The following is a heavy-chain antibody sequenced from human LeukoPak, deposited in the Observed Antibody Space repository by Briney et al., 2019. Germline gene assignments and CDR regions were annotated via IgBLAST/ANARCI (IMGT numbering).Heavy chain of an antibody. J-gene: IGHJ4*02. Sequence: GGSLRLSCAASGFTFSSYAMSWVRQAPGKGLEWVSAISGGGGSTYYADSVKGRFTISRDNSKNTLYLQMNSLRAEDTAVYYCAKDRDIVVVVAAIFAYWGQGTLVTVSS. CDR2: ISGGGGST. CDR3: AKDRDIVVVVAAIFAY. V-gene: IGHV3-23*01. CDR1: GFTFSSYA. D-gene: IGHD2-15*01.